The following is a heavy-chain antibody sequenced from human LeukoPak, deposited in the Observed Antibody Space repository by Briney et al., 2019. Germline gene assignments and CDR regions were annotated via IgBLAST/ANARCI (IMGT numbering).Heavy chain of an antibody. V-gene: IGHV1-2*02. CDR3: ARDRVFGVAFDAFDI. J-gene: IGHJ3*02. CDR1: GYTFTGYY. Sequence: ASVKVSCKASGYTFTGYYMHWVRQAPGQGLEWMGWINPNSGGTNYAQKFQGRVTMTRDTSISTAYMELSRLRSDDTAVYYCARDRVFGVAFDAFDIWGQGTMVTVSS. CDR2: INPNSGGT. D-gene: IGHD3-3*01.